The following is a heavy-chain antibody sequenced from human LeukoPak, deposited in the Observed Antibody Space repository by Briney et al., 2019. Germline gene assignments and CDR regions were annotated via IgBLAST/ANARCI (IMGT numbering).Heavy chain of an antibody. CDR3: ASYSGIYSAFEI. Sequence: PSETLSLTCTASGDSITNSNYYWGWVRQSPGRGLEWLGNIFYNGGPYYNPSFKSRVVISVDTSRNHFSLTLNAVTAADTAVYHCASYSGIYSAFEIWSQGTLVTVSS. CDR2: IFYNGGP. CDR1: GDSITNSNYY. J-gene: IGHJ3*02. V-gene: IGHV4-39*07. D-gene: IGHD1-26*01.